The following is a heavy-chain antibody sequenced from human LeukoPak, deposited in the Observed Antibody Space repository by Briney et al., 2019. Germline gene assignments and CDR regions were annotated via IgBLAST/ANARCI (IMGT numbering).Heavy chain of an antibody. CDR2: INPSGGST. J-gene: IGHJ4*02. V-gene: IGHV1-46*01. D-gene: IGHD2-15*01. CDR3: ATEGPRYCSGGSCPFDY. CDR1: GYTFTSYA. Sequence: ASVKVSCKASGYTFTSYAMNWVRQAPGQGLEWMGIINPSGGSTSYAQKFQGRVTMTRDTSTSTVYMELSSLRSEGTAVYYCATEGPRYCSGGSCPFDYRGQGTLVTVSS.